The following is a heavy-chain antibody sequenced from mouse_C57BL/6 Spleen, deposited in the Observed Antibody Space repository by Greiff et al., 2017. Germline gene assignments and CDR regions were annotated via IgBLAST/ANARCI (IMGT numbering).Heavy chain of an antibody. CDR3: AKGGYGSSSYYFDY. CDR1: GFSLTSYG. V-gene: IGHV2-5*01. CDR2: IWRGGST. Sequence: QVQLQQSGPGLVQPSQSLSITCTVSGFSLTSYGVHWVRQSPGKGLAWLGVIWRGGSTDYNAAFMSRLSITKDNSKSQVFFKMNSLQADDTAIYYCAKGGYGSSSYYFDYWGQGTTLTVSS. D-gene: IGHD1-1*01. J-gene: IGHJ2*01.